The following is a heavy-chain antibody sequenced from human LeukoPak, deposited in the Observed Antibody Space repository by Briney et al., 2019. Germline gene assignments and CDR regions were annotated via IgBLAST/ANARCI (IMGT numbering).Heavy chain of an antibody. D-gene: IGHD3-3*01. CDR1: GFTFSSYS. Sequence: GGSLRLSCAASGFTFSSYSMNWVRQAPGKGLEWVSSISSSSSYIYYAGSVKGRFTISRDNAKNSLYLQMNSLRAEDTAVYYCASRRIMIFGVVISDYWGQGTLVTVSS. V-gene: IGHV3-21*06. J-gene: IGHJ4*02. CDR3: ASRRIMIFGVVISDY. CDR2: ISSSSSYI.